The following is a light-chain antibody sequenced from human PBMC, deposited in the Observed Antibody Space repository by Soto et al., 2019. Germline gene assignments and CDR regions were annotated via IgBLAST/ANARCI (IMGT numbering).Light chain of an antibody. CDR1: SSNIGSNT. Sequence: QSVLTQPPSASGTPGQRVTISCSGSSSNIGSNTVNWYLQLPGTAPKLLIYRNNQRPSAVPYRFSGYKSGTSASLAISGLQSEDEADYYCAAWDDSLNGVVFGGGTKLTVL. CDR3: AAWDDSLNGVV. J-gene: IGLJ2*01. V-gene: IGLV1-44*01. CDR2: RNN.